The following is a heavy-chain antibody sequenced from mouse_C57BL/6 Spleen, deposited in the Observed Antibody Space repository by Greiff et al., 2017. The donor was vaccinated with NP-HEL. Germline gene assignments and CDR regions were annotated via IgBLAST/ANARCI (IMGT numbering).Heavy chain of an antibody. CDR2: INPSTGGT. J-gene: IGHJ2*01. Sequence: EVQLVESGPELVKPGASVKISCKASGYSFTGYYMNWVKQSPEKSLEWIGEINPSTGGTTYNQKFKAKATLTVDKSSSTAYMQLKCLTSEDSAVYYCARYYFDYWGQGTTLTVSS. CDR1: GYSFTGYY. V-gene: IGHV1-42*01. CDR3: ARYYFDY.